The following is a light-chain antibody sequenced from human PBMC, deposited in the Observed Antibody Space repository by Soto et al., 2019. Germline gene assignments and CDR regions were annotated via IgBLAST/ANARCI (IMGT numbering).Light chain of an antibody. CDR3: ASFAGNYNYV. J-gene: IGLJ1*01. CDR2: EVS. CDR1: SRDVGDYNF. Sequence: QSALTQPPSASGSPGQSVTISCTGTSRDVGDYNFVSWYQQHPGEAPKVLIYEVSKRPSGVPDRFSGSKSGNTASPTVSGLQADDEADYYCASFAGNYNYVFGTGTKLTVL. V-gene: IGLV2-8*01.